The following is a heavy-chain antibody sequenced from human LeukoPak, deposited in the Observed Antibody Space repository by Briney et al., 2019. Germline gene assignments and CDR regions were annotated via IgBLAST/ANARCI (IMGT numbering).Heavy chain of an antibody. CDR3: ARDYDGDFDY. J-gene: IGHJ4*02. V-gene: IGHV1-18*01. D-gene: IGHD3-3*01. Sequence: ASVKVSCKASGYTFTSYDINWVRQATGQGLEWMGWMNPNSGNTNYAQKLQGRVTMTTDTSTSTAYMELRSLRSDDTAVYYCARDYDGDFDYWGQGTLVTVSS. CDR2: MNPNSGNT. CDR1: GYTFTSYD.